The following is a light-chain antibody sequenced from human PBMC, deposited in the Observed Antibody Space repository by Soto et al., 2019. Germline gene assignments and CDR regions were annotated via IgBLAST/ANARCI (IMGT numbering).Light chain of an antibody. CDR2: LEGSGNY. V-gene: IGLV4-60*03. J-gene: IGLJ3*02. Sequence: QAVVTQSSSASASLGSSVKLTCTLSSGHSTYIIAWHQQQPGEAPRYLMKLEGSGNYDKGSGIPDRFSGSSSGADRYLTISNLQSEDEADYYCETWDTNSRVFGGGTKVTVL. CDR1: SGHSTYI. CDR3: ETWDTNSRV.